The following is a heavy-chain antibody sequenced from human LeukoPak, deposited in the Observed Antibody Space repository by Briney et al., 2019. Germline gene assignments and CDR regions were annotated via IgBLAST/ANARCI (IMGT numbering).Heavy chain of an antibody. J-gene: IGHJ4*02. CDR1: GFTFDDYG. Sequence: GGSLRLSCAASGFTFDDYGMSWVRQVPGKGLEWVSSINSGSTYTYYTESVKGRFTVSRDNAKNSLFLQMNSLRAEDTAIYYCARSLTTLTYEGYWGQGTLVTVSS. CDR3: ARSLTTLTYEGY. D-gene: IGHD1-1*01. CDR2: INSGSTYT. V-gene: IGHV3-21*01.